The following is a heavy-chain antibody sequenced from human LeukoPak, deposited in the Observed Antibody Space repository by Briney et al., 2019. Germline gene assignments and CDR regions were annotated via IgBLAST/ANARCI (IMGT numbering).Heavy chain of an antibody. CDR3: TRDRSRAEDD. CDR2: INQGGSDK. V-gene: IGHV3-7*01. D-gene: IGHD1-14*01. CDR1: GFTFSGHW. Sequence: PGGSLRLSCAASGFTFSGHWMSWVRQAPGKGLEWVANINQGGSDKYYVDSVKGGFTTSRDNANNLLYLQMNSLRGEDTAVYYCTRDRSRAEDDWGQGTLVTVSS. J-gene: IGHJ4*02.